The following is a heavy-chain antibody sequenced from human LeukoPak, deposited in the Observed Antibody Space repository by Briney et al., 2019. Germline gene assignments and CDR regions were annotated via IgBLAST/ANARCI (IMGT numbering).Heavy chain of an antibody. CDR2: IWDDGSNK. CDR1: GFTFSSYG. J-gene: IGHJ6*02. CDR3: ASLGYCSSTSCPDYYYGMDV. Sequence: GRSLRLSCAASGFTFSSYGMRWVRQAPGKGLEWVAVIWDDGSNKYYADSVKGRFTISRDNSKNTLYLQMNSLRAEDTAVYYCASLGYCSSTSCPDYYYGMDVWGQGTTVTVSS. V-gene: IGHV3-33*01. D-gene: IGHD2-2*01.